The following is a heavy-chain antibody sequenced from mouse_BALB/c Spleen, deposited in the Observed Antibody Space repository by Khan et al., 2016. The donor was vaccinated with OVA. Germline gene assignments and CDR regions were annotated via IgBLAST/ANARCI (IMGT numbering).Heavy chain of an antibody. CDR3: SSSNGNYWFAY. V-gene: IGHV9-3-1*01. CDR1: GYTLTNYG. Sequence: QIQLVQSGPELKKPGETVKISCKASGYTLTNYGMNWVKQAPGKDLKWMGWINTYTGGATYADDFKGRFAFSLETSASTAYLQINNLKNEDTATYFCSSSNGNYWFAYWGQGTLVTVSA. CDR2: INTYTGGA. D-gene: IGHD2-1*01. J-gene: IGHJ3*01.